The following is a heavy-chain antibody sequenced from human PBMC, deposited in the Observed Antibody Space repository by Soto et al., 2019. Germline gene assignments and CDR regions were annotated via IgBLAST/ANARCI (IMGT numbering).Heavy chain of an antibody. CDR1: GGSFSGYY. D-gene: IGHD5-12*01. V-gene: IGHV4-34*01. J-gene: IGHJ4*02. CDR2: INHSGST. Sequence: PSETLSLTCAVYGGSFSGYYWSWIRQPPGKGLEWIGEINHSGSTNYNPSLKSRVTISVDTSKNQFSLKLSSVTAADTAVYYCARAAAGGYSGYEVFDYWGQGTLVTVS. CDR3: ARAAAGGYSGYEVFDY.